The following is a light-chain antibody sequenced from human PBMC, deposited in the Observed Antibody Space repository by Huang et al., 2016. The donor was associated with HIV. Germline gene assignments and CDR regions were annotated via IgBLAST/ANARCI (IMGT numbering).Light chain of an antibody. J-gene: IGKJ1*01. Sequence: DIQMIQSPASLSASVGDRVTITCRATQSISNYVNWYQQKPGKAPTLLIYDASTLQSGVPSRFSGSGSGTDFTLTISSLQPEDFTTYYCQQSYNTPPTFGQGTKVEI. CDR2: DAS. V-gene: IGKV1-39*01. CDR3: QQSYNTPPT. CDR1: QSISNY.